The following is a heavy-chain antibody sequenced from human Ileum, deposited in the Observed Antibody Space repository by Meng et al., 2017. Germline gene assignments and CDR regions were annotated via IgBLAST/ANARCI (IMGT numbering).Heavy chain of an antibody. CDR1: GFTFSNYA. CDR2: MSGSGDST. J-gene: IGHJ4*02. V-gene: IGHV3-23*04. Sequence: EVQLVESGGDLVQPGGSLRLSCAASGFTFSNYAMSWVRQSPGKGLEWVSAMSGSGDSTYYVDSVKGRFTISRDNSKNTLYLQLNSLRAEDTAVYYCAKDPDELDSWGQGTLVTVSS. CDR3: AKDPDELDS.